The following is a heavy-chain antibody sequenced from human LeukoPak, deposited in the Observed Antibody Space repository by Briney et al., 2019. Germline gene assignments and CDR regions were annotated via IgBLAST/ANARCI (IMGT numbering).Heavy chain of an antibody. J-gene: IGHJ4*02. D-gene: IGHD4-17*01. Sequence: GGSLRLSSAASGFSPSNPYMDWVRQAPGKGLEWVGHTRNRADSYTTEYAASVSGRFITSRDDSKTSLFLQMNSLKTEDTAVYFCARGFDYGDGFDYWGQGTLVTVSS. CDR3: ARGFDYGDGFDY. V-gene: IGHV3-72*01. CDR1: GFSPSNPY. CDR2: TRNRADSYTT.